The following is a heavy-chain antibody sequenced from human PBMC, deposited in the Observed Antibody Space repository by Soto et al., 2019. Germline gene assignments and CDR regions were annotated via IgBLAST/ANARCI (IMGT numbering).Heavy chain of an antibody. CDR1: CGSISSSSYS. D-gene: IGHD3-22*01. Sequence: SETQSLTCPLPCGSISSSSYSFSCIRHHPGNGLEWIGYVYFSGNTDYNPSLKSRVTISVDTSKKQFSLRLTSVTVADTAVYYCARLGYDSSGYPSWFDPWGQGTLVTVSS. CDR3: ARLGYDSSGYPSWFDP. V-gene: IGHV4-31*03. J-gene: IGHJ5*02. CDR2: VYFSGNT.